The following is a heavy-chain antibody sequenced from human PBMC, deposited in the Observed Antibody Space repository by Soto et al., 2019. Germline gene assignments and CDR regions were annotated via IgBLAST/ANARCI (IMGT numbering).Heavy chain of an antibody. Sequence: ASVKVSCKASGYTFTSYGISWVRQAPGQGLEWMGWISAYNGNTNYAQKLQGRVTMTTDTSTSTAYMELRSLRSDDTAVYYCARDQESGWQLLMRLLLDFSGQGTTVTVSS. CDR1: GYTFTSYG. D-gene: IGHD6-19*01. V-gene: IGHV1-18*01. CDR3: ARDQESGWQLLMRLLLDF. CDR2: ISAYNGNT. J-gene: IGHJ6*02.